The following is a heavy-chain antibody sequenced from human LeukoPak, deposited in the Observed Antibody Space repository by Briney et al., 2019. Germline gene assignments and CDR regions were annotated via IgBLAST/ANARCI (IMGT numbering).Heavy chain of an antibody. J-gene: IGHJ4*02. CDR2: IKPDGSEK. D-gene: IGHD1-26*01. Sequence: PGGSLRLSCAASGFTFNTYWMKWVRQAPGKGLEWVANIKPDGSEKYFVDSVKGRFTISRDNAKNSLYLQMNSLRAEDTAVYYCLRSGGYWGQGTPVTVSS. CDR1: GFTFNTYW. V-gene: IGHV3-7*01. CDR3: LRSGGY.